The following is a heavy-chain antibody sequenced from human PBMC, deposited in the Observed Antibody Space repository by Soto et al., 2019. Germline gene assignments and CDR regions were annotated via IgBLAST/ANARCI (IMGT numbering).Heavy chain of an antibody. CDR2: IRSKTDGGTT. V-gene: IGHV3-15*01. J-gene: IGHJ4*02. D-gene: IGHD5-12*01. CDR3: TTLYSGYDYVGY. Sequence: EVQLVESGGGLVKPGGSLRLSCAASRFPFSNAWMSWVRQVPGKGLEWVGRIRSKTDGGTTEYAAPVKGRFTISSDDSKDTLYLPMNRLKTEDTAVYYCTTLYSGYDYVGYWGQGTLVTVSS. CDR1: RFPFSNAW.